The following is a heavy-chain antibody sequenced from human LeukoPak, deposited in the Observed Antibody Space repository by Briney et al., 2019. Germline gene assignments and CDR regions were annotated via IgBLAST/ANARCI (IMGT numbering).Heavy chain of an antibody. CDR1: ARSISSYY. V-gene: IGHV4-59*01. D-gene: IGHD2-2*01. J-gene: IGHJ5*02. Sequence: SETLSLTCTVSARSISSYYWSWIRQPPGKGLEWIGYIYYSGSTNYNPSLKSRVTISVDTSKNQFSLKLSSVTAADTAVYYCARGIVVPAARFDPWGQGTLVTVSS. CDR2: IYYSGST. CDR3: ARGIVVPAARFDP.